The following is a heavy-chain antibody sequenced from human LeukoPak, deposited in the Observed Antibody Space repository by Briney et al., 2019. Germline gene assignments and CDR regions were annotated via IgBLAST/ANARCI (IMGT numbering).Heavy chain of an antibody. CDR3: ARDDCSSTSCYPTNWFDP. D-gene: IGHD2-2*01. CDR1: GYTFTGYY. V-gene: IGHV1-2*02. Sequence: ASVKVSCKASGYTFTGYYMRWVRQAPGQGLEWMGWINPNSGGTNYARKFQGRVTMTRDTSISTAYMELSRLRSDDTAVYYCARDDCSSTSCYPTNWFDPWGQGTLVTVSS. CDR2: INPNSGGT. J-gene: IGHJ5*02.